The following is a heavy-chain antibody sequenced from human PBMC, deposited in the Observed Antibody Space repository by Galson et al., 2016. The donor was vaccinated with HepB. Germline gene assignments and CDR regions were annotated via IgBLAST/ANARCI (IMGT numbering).Heavy chain of an antibody. D-gene: IGHD6-13*01. CDR2: IIPIFGTA. J-gene: IGHJ4*03. CDR1: VGTFSSYA. CDR3: ARTTSSSWYRKWYYFDY. V-gene: IGHV1-69*06. Sequence: SCKASVGTFSSYAISWVRQAPGQGLEWMGGIIPIFGTANYAQKFQGRVTITADKSTSTAYMELSSLRSEDTAVYYCARTTSSSWYRKWYYFDYWGKGTTVTVSS.